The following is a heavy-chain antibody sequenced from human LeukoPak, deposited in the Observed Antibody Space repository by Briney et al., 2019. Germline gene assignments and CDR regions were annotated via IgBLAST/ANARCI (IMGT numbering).Heavy chain of an antibody. Sequence: ETLSLTCTVSGGSITSSYWSWIRQPPGKALEWLAHIFSNDEKSYRTSLKSRLTISKDTSKSQVVLTMTNMDPVGTATYYCARHYYGSGSYLLFFDYWGQGTLVTVSS. D-gene: IGHD3-10*01. CDR1: GGSITSSYW. CDR3: ARHYYGSGSYLLFFDY. CDR2: IFSNDEK. J-gene: IGHJ4*02. V-gene: IGHV2-26*01.